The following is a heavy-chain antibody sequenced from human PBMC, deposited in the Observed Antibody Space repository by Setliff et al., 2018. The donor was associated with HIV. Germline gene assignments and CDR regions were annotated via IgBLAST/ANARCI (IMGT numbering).Heavy chain of an antibody. CDR2: IDDSGSI. J-gene: IGHJ5*02. CDR3: ARVKSIKTTLVRLWPRFDL. CDR1: TESLTRYD. Sequence: KTSETLSLTCAVYTESLTRYDWAWIRQSPEKGLEWIGEIDDSGSIIYNPSLQSRVTMSVDTSENQFSLKVRSLTAADTGLYYCARVKSIKTTLVRLWPRFDLWGQGTQVTVS. V-gene: IGHV4-34*01. D-gene: IGHD3-10*01.